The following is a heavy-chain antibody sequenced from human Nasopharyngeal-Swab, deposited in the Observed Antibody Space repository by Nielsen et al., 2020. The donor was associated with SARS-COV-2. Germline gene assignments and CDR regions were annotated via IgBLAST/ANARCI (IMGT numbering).Heavy chain of an antibody. Sequence: GESLKISCAAPGFTFSSYGMHWVRQAPGKGLEWVAVISYDGSNKYYADSVKGRFTISRDNSKNTLYLQMNSLRAEDTAVYYCAKDVMVDSSGYYYEDDAFDIWGQGTMVTVSS. CDR1: GFTFSSYG. CDR3: AKDVMVDSSGYYYEDDAFDI. D-gene: IGHD3-22*01. V-gene: IGHV3-30*18. CDR2: ISYDGSNK. J-gene: IGHJ3*02.